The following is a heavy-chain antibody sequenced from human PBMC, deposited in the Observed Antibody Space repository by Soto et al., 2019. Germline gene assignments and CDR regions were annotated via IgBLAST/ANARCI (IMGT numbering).Heavy chain of an antibody. Sequence: QITLKESGPTLVKPTQTLTLTCTFSGFSLSTSGVGVGWIRQPPGKALEWLSLIYWDDDKRYSPSLESRLTITKDTSKNQVVLTMTNMDPVDTATYYCAHAYLLTVLGVVVSGRFDPWGQGTLVTVSS. CDR2: IYWDDDK. CDR3: AHAYLLTVLGVVVSGRFDP. J-gene: IGHJ5*02. D-gene: IGHD3-3*01. V-gene: IGHV2-5*02. CDR1: GFSLSTSGVG.